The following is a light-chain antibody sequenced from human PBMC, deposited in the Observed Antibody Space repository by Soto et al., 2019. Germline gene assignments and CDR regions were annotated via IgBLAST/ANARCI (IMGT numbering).Light chain of an antibody. V-gene: IGLV2-14*01. Sequence: QAVVTQPASVSGSPGQSITISCTGTSSDVGNYNFVSWYQQHPGKAPKLMIYDVSNRPSGVSNRFSGSKSGNTASLTISGLQAEDEADYYCSSYTSSSTVFGGGTKLTVL. J-gene: IGLJ3*02. CDR2: DVS. CDR1: SSDVGNYNF. CDR3: SSYTSSSTV.